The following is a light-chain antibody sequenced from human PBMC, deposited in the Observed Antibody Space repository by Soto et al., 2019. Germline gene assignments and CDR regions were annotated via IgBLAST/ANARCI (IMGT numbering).Light chain of an antibody. J-gene: IGLJ2*01. CDR1: SSNIGSNY. CDR2: RNN. V-gene: IGLV1-47*01. CDR3: AAWDDSLSGSV. Sequence: QSVLTQPPSASGTPGQRVTIPCSGSSSNIGSNYVYWYQQLPGTAPKLLIYRNNQRPSGVPDRFSGSKSGTSASLAISGLRSEDEADYYCAAWDDSLSGSVFGGGTKVTVL.